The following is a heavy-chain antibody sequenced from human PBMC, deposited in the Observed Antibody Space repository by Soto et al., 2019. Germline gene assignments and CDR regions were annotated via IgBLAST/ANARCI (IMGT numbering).Heavy chain of an antibody. CDR2: ISSSSSTI. CDR1: GFTFSSYS. D-gene: IGHD1-26*01. V-gene: IGHV3-48*02. Sequence: GGSLRLSCAASGFTFSSYSMNWVRQAPGKGLEWVSYISSSSSTIYYADSVKGRFTISRDNAKNSLYLQMNSLRDEDTAVYYYARCQDSGSYYYYYGMDVWGQGTTVTVSS. J-gene: IGHJ6*02. CDR3: ARCQDSGSYYYYYGMDV.